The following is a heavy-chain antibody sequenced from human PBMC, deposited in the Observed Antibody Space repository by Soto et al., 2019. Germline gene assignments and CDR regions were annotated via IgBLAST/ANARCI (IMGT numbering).Heavy chain of an antibody. V-gene: IGHV3-30*18. CDR1: GFTFSSYG. J-gene: IGHJ4*02. CDR2: ISHDGSNK. D-gene: IGHD1-26*01. CDR3: AKDRVGASYFDY. Sequence: GGSLRLSCAASGFTFSSYGMHWVRQAPGKGLEWVAAISHDGSNKYYEDSVKGRFTISRDNSKNTLYLQMNSLRAEGTAVYYCAKDRVGASYFDYWGQGTLVTVS.